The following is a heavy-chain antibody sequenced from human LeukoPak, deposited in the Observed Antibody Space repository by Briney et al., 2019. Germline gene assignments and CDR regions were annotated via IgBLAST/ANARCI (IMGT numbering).Heavy chain of an antibody. V-gene: IGHV3-48*03. J-gene: IGHJ6*03. CDR2: ISSSGSTI. CDR1: GFTFSSYE. CDR3: ARVPGYNWNDVGYYYYYMDV. D-gene: IGHD1-20*01. Sequence: GGSLRLSCAASGFTFSSYEMNWVRQAPGKGLEWVSYISSSGSTIYYADSVKGRFTISRDNAKNSLYLQMNSLRAEDTAVYYCARVPGYNWNDVGYYYYYMDVWGKGTTVTVSS.